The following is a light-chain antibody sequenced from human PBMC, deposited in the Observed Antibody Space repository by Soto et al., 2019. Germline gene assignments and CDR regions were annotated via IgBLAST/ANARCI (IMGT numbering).Light chain of an antibody. CDR2: KAS. J-gene: IGKJ1*01. CDR3: QQYNSYLWT. CDR1: QSISSW. Sequence: EIQKTHAPAALSAYVGDRVTITCRASQSISSWLAWYQQKPGKAPKLLIYKASSLESGVPSRFSGSGSGTEFTLTISSLQPDDFATYYCQQYNSYLWTFGQGTKVDIK. V-gene: IGKV1-5*03.